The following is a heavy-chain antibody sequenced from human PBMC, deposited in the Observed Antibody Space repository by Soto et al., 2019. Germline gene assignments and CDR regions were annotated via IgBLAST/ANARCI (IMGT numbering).Heavy chain of an antibody. D-gene: IGHD3-9*01. CDR3: AREDYTGNSRFFDY. CDR1: GGSIGSGNYY. J-gene: IGHJ4*02. CDR2: IYHSGIT. Sequence: SETLSLTCSVSGGSIGSGNYYWSWIRHPPGKGLEWIGYIYHSGITYYNPSLNSRVTISVDMSKNQFSLRLSSVTAADTAVYYCAREDYTGNSRFFDYWGQGVLVTVSS. V-gene: IGHV4-30-4*01.